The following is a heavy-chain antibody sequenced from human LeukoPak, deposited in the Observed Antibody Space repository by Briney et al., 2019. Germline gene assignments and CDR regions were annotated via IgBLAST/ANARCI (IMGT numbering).Heavy chain of an antibody. CDR3: ARGAPGSYCSGGSCPYFDY. J-gene: IGHJ4*02. CDR1: GYTFTSYD. V-gene: IGHV1-8*01. Sequence: ASVKVSCKASGYTFTSYDINWVRQATGQGLEWMGWVNPNSGHTGYAQKFQGRVTMTRNTSITTAYMELSSLTFEDTAVYYCARGAPGSYCSGGSCPYFDYWGQGTLVSVSS. D-gene: IGHD2-15*01. CDR2: VNPNSGHT.